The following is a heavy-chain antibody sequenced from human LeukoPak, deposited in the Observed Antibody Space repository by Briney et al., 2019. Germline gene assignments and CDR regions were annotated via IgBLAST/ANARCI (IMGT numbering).Heavy chain of an antibody. D-gene: IGHD3-10*01. CDR1: GYTFTNFG. J-gene: IGHJ2*01. Sequence: ASVKVSCKASGYTFTNFGVSWMRQAPGQGLEWMGWIGAYNGNPTYAQKVQGRVTMTTDTSTSTAYMELRSLRSDDTAIFFCARNLPGNYFDLWGRGTLLTVSS. CDR2: IGAYNGNP. V-gene: IGHV1-18*01. CDR3: ARNLPGNYFDL.